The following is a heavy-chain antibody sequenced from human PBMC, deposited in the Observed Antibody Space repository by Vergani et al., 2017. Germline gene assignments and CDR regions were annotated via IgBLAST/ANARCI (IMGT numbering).Heavy chain of an antibody. V-gene: IGHV1-2*02. CDR2: INPNSGGT. J-gene: IGHJ1*01. D-gene: IGHD2-2*01. Sequence: QVQLVQSGAEVKKPGASVKVSCKASGYTFTGYYMHWVRQAPGQGLEWMGWINPNSGGTYYAQKFQGRVTMTRDTSISTAYMELSRLRSDDTAVYYCARLYCSSTSCFEYFQHWGQGTLVTVSS. CDR1: GYTFTGYY. CDR3: ARLYCSSTSCFEYFQH.